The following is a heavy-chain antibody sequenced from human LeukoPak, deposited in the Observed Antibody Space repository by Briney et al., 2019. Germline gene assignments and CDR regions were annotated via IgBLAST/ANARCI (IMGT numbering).Heavy chain of an antibody. J-gene: IGHJ3*02. CDR2: IYYSGST. V-gene: IGHV4-59*01. CDR1: GGSISSYY. CDR3: ARGGYYDSSGYTSAFDI. Sequence: PSETLSLTCTVSGGSISSYYWSWIRQPPGKGLEWIGYIYYSGSTNYNPSLKSRVTISVDTSKNQFSLKLSSVTAADTAVYYCARGGYYDSSGYTSAFDIWGQGTMVTVSS. D-gene: IGHD3-22*01.